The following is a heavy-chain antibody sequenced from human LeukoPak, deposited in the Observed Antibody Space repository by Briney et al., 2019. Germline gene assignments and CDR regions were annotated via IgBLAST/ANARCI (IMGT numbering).Heavy chain of an antibody. CDR2: VFNSGNT. CDR3: ARGDYDFWSGYYMDDAFDL. D-gene: IGHD3-3*01. CDR1: GGFIRSDDYY. Sequence: SETLSLTCTVSGGFIRSDDYYWGWIRQSPEKGLEWIGHVFNSGNTHYNPSLKSRVNISVDTSKNQFSLKLNSVTAADTAVYYCARGDYDFWSGYYMDDAFDLWGQGTMVTVSS. V-gene: IGHV4-39*07. J-gene: IGHJ3*01.